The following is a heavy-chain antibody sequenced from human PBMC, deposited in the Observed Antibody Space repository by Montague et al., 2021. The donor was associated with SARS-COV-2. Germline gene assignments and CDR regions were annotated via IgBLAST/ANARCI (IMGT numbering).Heavy chain of an antibody. CDR2: INHSGST. Sequence: SETLSLTCAVYGGSFSGYYWSWIRQPPGKGLEWIGEINHSGSTNYTPSLKSRVAISVDTSKNQLSLKLSSVTAADTAVYYCAKDQGDCSSSRCFRGWTYYYYGMDVWSQGTTVTVSS. CDR1: GGSFSGYY. J-gene: IGHJ6*02. D-gene: IGHD2-2*01. V-gene: IGHV4-34*01. CDR3: AKDQGDCSSSRCFRGWTYYYYGMDV.